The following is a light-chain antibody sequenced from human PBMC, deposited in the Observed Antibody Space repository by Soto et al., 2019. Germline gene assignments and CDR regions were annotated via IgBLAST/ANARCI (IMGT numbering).Light chain of an antibody. Sequence: QSALTQPASVSDSPGQSITISCTGTSSDVGGFDYVSWYQHHPGKAPKLLIYEVNRRPSGVPDRFSGSKSGNTASLTISGLQAADEADYYCSLYTSENTYVFGTGTKVTV. CDR2: EVN. V-gene: IGLV2-14*01. CDR1: SSDVGGFDY. J-gene: IGLJ1*01. CDR3: SLYTSENTYV.